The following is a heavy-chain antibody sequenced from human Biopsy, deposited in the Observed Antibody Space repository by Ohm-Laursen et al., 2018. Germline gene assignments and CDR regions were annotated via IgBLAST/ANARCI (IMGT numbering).Heavy chain of an antibody. Sequence: QTLSLTCAISGDSVSSDTVAWNWIRQSPSRGLEWLGRTIYRSKWSNDYAVSVKNRITIDPDTSKNQFSLQLNSVTPEDTAIYYCARGRYTAFDIWGQGTKVTISS. CDR1: GDSVSSDTVA. CDR2: TIYRSKWSN. CDR3: ARGRYTAFDI. V-gene: IGHV6-1*01. D-gene: IGHD5-18*01. J-gene: IGHJ3*02.